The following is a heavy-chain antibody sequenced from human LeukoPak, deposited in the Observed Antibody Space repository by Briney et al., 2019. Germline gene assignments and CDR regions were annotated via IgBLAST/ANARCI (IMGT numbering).Heavy chain of an antibody. CDR3: ARVNWNDVLFT. CDR2: INHSGNT. Sequence: SETLSLTCAVYGGSFSDYYWSWIRQPPGKGLEWIGEINHSGNTNYNASLKSRAPISVDTSRTQFSLKLSSVTAADTAVYYCARVNWNDVLFTWGPGTLVTVSS. J-gene: IGHJ4*02. CDR1: GGSFSDYY. D-gene: IGHD1-1*01. V-gene: IGHV4-34*01.